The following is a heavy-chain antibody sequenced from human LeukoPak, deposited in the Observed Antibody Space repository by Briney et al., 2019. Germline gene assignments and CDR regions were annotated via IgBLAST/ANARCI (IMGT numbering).Heavy chain of an antibody. CDR1: RFTFSNYW. J-gene: IGHJ4*02. D-gene: IGHD2-15*01. Sequence: PGGSLRLSCAASRFTFSNYWMTWVRQAPGKGLEWVAHIKEDGGEKHYVDPVKGRFTISRDNAKNSLYLQMNSLRAEDTAMYYCVRDRGYCSGGTCYALWDYWGQGTLSPSPQ. CDR3: VRDRGYCSGGTCYALWDY. CDR2: IKEDGGEK. V-gene: IGHV3-7*01.